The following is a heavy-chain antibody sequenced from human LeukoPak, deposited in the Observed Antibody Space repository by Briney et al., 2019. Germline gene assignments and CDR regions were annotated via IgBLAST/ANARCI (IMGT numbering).Heavy chain of an antibody. V-gene: IGHV4-59*01. CDR3: ARGGYYYMDV. Sequence: PSETLSLTCTVSGGSMNPYYWSWIRQPPGKGLEWLAYISYSGNTKYNPSLKSRVIMSVDTSKNHFSLKLSSVTAADTAVYYCARGGYYYMDVWGKGTTVTVSS. CDR2: ISYSGNT. J-gene: IGHJ6*03. CDR1: GGSMNPYY.